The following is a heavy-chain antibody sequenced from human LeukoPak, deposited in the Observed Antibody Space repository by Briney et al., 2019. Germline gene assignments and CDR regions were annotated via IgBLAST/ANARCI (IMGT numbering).Heavy chain of an antibody. CDR2: ISSSSSTI. V-gene: IGHV3-48*02. J-gene: IGHJ4*02. CDR3: ARAVYIDY. Sequence: GGSLRLSCAASGFTFSSYSMNWVRQAPGKGLEWVSYISSSSSTIYYADSVKGRFTISRDHAKNALYLQMSSLRDEDTAVYYCARAVYIDYWGQGTLVTVSS. CDR1: GFTFSSYS.